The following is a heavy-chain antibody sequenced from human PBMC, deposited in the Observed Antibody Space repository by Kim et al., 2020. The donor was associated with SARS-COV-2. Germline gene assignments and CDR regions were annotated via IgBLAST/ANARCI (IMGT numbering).Heavy chain of an antibody. CDR1: GGSISSSSYY. V-gene: IGHV4-39*01. D-gene: IGHD3-3*01. CDR3: ARQDVRITIFGVVTPDAFDI. J-gene: IGHJ3*02. Sequence: SETLSLTCTVSGGSISSSSYYWGWIRQPPGKGLEWIGSIYYSGSTYYNPSLKSRVTISVDTSKNQFSLKLSSVTAADTAVYYCARQDVRITIFGVVTPDAFDIWGQGTMVTVSS. CDR2: IYYSGST.